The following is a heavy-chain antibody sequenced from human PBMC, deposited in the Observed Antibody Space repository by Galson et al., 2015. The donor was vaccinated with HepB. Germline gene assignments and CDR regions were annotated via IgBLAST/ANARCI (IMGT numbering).Heavy chain of an antibody. CDR2: ISYNGDTQ. CDR3: AREDRNAYDFFDY. CDR1: GFSFRSYT. J-gene: IGHJ4*02. Sequence: SLRLSCAVSGFSFRSYTMHRVRQAPGKGLEWMSSISYNGDTQNYVDSVKGRFTTSRDNSKSTLYLQMNGLRPEDTAVYYCAREDRNAYDFFDYWGQGTLVSVSP. D-gene: IGHD2-15*01. V-gene: IGHV3-30*04.